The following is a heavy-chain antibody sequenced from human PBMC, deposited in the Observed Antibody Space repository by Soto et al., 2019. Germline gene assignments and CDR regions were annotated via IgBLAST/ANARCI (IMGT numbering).Heavy chain of an antibody. CDR2: IYPGDSDT. V-gene: IGHV5-51*01. CDR1: GYSFTSYW. D-gene: IGHD6-13*01. Sequence: PGESLKISCXGSGYSFTSYWIGWVRQMPGKGLEWMGIIYPGDSDTRYSPSFQGQVTISADKSISTAYLQWSSLKASDTAMYYCARRGGSSSWYEDYYYGMDVWGQGTTVTVSS. J-gene: IGHJ6*02. CDR3: ARRGGSSSWYEDYYYGMDV.